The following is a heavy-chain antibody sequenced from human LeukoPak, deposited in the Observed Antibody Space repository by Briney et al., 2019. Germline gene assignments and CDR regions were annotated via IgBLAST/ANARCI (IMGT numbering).Heavy chain of an antibody. CDR1: GGSISSGGYY. CDR3: AREGYDLNYYYYCMDV. J-gene: IGHJ6*02. CDR2: IYYSGST. Sequence: PSETLSLTCTVSGGSISSGGYYWSWIRQHPGKGLEWIGYIYYSGSTYYNPPLKSRVTISVDTSKNQFSLKLSSVTAADTAVYYCAREGYDLNYYYYCMDVWGQGTTVTVSS. D-gene: IGHD5-12*01. V-gene: IGHV4-31*03.